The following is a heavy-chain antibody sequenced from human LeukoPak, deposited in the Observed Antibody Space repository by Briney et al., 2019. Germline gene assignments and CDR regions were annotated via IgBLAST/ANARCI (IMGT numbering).Heavy chain of an antibody. CDR2: IRSDASNK. CDR3: TTGSGGPSPYFGY. Sequence: PGGSLRLSCAASGFTFSSYAMYWVRQAPGKGLEWVAYIRSDASNKYSADSVKGRFTISRDNSKDTLNLQMNSLRAEDTAVCYCTTGSGGPSPYFGYWGQGTLVTVSS. V-gene: IGHV3-30*02. CDR1: GFTFSSYA. J-gene: IGHJ4*02. D-gene: IGHD3-10*01.